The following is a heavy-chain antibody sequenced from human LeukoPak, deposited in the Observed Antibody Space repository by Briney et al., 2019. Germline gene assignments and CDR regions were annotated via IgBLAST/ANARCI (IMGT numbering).Heavy chain of an antibody. V-gene: IGHV4-59*01. J-gene: IGHJ5*02. CDR3: AREGGSDSSGYYRAFDP. CDR2: TYYSGST. CDR1: GGSISSYY. Sequence: SETLSLTCTVSGGSISSYYWSWIRQPPGKGLEWIGYTYYSGSTNYNPSLKSRVTISVDTSKNQFSLKLSSVTAADTAVYYCAREGGSDSSGYYRAFDPWGQGTLVTVSS. D-gene: IGHD3-22*01.